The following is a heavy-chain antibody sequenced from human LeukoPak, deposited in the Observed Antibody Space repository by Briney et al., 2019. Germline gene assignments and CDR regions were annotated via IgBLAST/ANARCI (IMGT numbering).Heavy chain of an antibody. D-gene: IGHD4-17*01. Sequence: GRSLRLSCAESGFTFSSYGMHWVRQAPGKGLEWVAVIWCDGSNKYYADSVKGRFTISRDNSKNTLYLQMNSLRAENTAVYYCAKGDFGLDYWGQGTLVTVSS. CDR3: AKGDFGLDY. V-gene: IGHV3-33*06. CDR1: GFTFSSYG. CDR2: IWCDGSNK. J-gene: IGHJ4*02.